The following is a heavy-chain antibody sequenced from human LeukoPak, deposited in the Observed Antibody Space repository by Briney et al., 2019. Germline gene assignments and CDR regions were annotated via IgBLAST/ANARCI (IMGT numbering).Heavy chain of an antibody. CDR2: ISSSSSYI. J-gene: IGHJ6*03. V-gene: IGHV3-21*01. CDR1: GFTFSSYS. CDR3: ARDYYDSSGYRPDYYYYYMDV. Sequence: GSLRLSCAASGFTFSSYSMNWVRQAPGKGLEWVSSISSSSSYIYYADSVKGRFTISRDNAKNSLYLQMNSLRAEDTAVYYCARDYYDSSGYRPDYYYYYMDVWGKGTTVTVSS. D-gene: IGHD3-22*01.